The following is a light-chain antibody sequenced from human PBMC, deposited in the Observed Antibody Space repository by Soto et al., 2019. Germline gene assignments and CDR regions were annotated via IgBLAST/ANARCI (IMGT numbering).Light chain of an antibody. CDR3: TSWTTSTTMI. V-gene: IGLV2-14*03. CDR2: DVN. Sequence: QSALTQPASVSGSPGQSITISCTGTSSDIGAYNYVSWYQQHPGKAPKLMIYDVNIRPSGVSNRFSGSKSGNTASLPISGLQAEDEADYYCTSWTTSTTMIFGGGTQLTVL. CDR1: SSDIGAYNY. J-gene: IGLJ2*01.